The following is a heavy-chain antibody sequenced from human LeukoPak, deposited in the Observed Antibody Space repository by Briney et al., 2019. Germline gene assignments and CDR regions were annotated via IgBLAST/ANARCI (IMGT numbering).Heavy chain of an antibody. Sequence: SGGSLRLSCAASGFTFSSYWMHWVRQAPGKGLEWVSDISWNSDNIAYADSVKGRFTISRDNAKNSLYLQMNSLRAEDTALYYCAKNIDPVTIPTAFDYWGQGTLVTVSS. CDR3: AKNIDPVTIPTAFDY. V-gene: IGHV3-9*01. D-gene: IGHD4-17*01. CDR1: GFTFSSYW. J-gene: IGHJ4*02. CDR2: ISWNSDNI.